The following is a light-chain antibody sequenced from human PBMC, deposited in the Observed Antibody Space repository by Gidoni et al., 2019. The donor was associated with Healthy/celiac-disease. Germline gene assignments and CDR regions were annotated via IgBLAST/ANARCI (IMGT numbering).Light chain of an antibody. CDR3: QQYNSYWT. J-gene: IGKJ1*01. CDR1: QSISSW. V-gene: IGKV1-5*03. Sequence: DIQMTQSPSTLSASVGDRVTITCRASQSISSWLAWYQQKPGKAPKLLIYKASSLDSGVPSRFSGSGSGTEFTLTISSLQPDDFATYYCQQYNSYWTFGQXTKVEIK. CDR2: KAS.